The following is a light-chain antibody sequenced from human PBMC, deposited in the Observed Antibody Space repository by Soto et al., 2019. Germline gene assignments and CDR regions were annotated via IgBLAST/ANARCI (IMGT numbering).Light chain of an antibody. V-gene: IGLV2-8*01. J-gene: IGLJ3*02. Sequence: QSALTQPPSASGSPGQSVTISCTGTSSDVGGYKYVSWYQQHPGKAPKLMLYEVNERPSGVPDRFSGSKSGNTASLTVSGLQAEDEADYYCSSYAGSNNWVFGGGTKLTV. CDR2: EVN. CDR3: SSYAGSNNWV. CDR1: SSDVGGYKY.